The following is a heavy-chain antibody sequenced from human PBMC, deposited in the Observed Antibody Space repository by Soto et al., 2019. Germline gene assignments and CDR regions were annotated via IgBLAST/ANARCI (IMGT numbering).Heavy chain of an antibody. CDR2: IWHDGNNK. CDR3: ATALVGASDSYGLDV. D-gene: IGHD1-26*01. V-gene: IGHV3-33*01. Sequence: QPGGSLRLSCAASGFTFSNYGMHWVRQAPGKGLEWVAIIWHDGNNKYYADSVRGRFIISRDNSKNRLYLQMNSLRAEDTAVYYCATALVGASDSYGLDVWGQGTPVTVSS. J-gene: IGHJ6*02. CDR1: GFTFSNYG.